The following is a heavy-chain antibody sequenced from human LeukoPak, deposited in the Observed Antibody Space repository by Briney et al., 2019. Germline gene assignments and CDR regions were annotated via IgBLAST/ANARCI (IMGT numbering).Heavy chain of an antibody. D-gene: IGHD3-22*01. J-gene: IGHJ4*02. CDR3: VKDGHYNDSSGRFDY. V-gene: IGHV3-9*01. Sequence: GGSLRLSCAASGFTFDDYAMHWVRQAPGQGLEWVSGISWNSGSIGYADSVKGRFTISRDNTKNSLYLQMNSLRAEDTAFYYCVKDGHYNDSSGRFDYWGQGTLVTVSS. CDR1: GFTFDDYA. CDR2: ISWNSGSI.